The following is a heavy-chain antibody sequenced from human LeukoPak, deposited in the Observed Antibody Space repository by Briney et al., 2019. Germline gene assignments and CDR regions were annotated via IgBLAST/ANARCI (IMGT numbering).Heavy chain of an antibody. CDR3: AKARRGGRDGYNWAFDY. J-gene: IGHJ4*02. V-gene: IGHV3-9*01. CDR1: GFTFSSYA. Sequence: TGGSLRLSCAASGFTFSSYAMSWVRQAPGKGLEWVSGISWNSGSIGYADSVKGRFTISRDDAKNSLYLQMNSLRAEDTALYFCAKARRGGRDGYNWAFDYWGQGTLVTVSS. CDR2: ISWNSGSI. D-gene: IGHD5-24*01.